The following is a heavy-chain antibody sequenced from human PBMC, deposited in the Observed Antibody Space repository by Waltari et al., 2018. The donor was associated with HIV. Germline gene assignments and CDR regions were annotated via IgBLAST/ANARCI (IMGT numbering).Heavy chain of an antibody. CDR1: GYTLSNYP. CDR2: INTKTGNP. D-gene: IGHD1-1*01. Sequence: QVQLVQSGSDLKKPGASVKVSCKASGYTLSNYPMNWVRQAPGQGLGWVGWINTKTGNPTYAQGFTGRFVFSLDTSVSTAYLQISSLKTEDTAVYYCARSTGRSLDYWGQGTLVTVSS. J-gene: IGHJ4*02. CDR3: ARSTGRSLDY. V-gene: IGHV7-4-1*02.